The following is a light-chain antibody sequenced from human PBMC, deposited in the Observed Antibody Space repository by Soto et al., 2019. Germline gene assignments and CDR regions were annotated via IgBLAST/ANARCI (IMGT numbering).Light chain of an antibody. Sequence: DLPMTQSPSTLSASVGDRVTITCRASQSISSWLAWYQQKTGKAPTLLIYKAYSLESGVPSRFSGGGSGTEFTLTISILQHADFATYCSQQYYSYLYPFGHGDKGHIK. CDR2: KAY. J-gene: IGKJ3*01. CDR1: QSISSW. V-gene: IGKV1-5*03. CDR3: QQYYSYLYP.